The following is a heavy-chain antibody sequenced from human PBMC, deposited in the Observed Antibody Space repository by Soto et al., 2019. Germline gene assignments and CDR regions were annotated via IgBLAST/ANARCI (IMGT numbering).Heavy chain of an antibody. Sequence: QVQLQESGAGLVKPSQTLSLTCAVSGGSISGGGYYWSWIRQHPGKGLEWIGYIYSSGSTYYNPSPKRRVTITVDTSKNKCSLPLSFVTAADTAVYYCARDKCLYDSSGYFRDAFDSWGQATIVTVSP. CDR1: GGSISGGGYY. CDR2: IYSSGST. J-gene: IGHJ3*02. CDR3: ARDKCLYDSSGYFRDAFDS. D-gene: IGHD3-22*01. V-gene: IGHV4-31*11.